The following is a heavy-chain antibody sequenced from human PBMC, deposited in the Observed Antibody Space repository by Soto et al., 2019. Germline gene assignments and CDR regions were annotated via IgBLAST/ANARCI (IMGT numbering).Heavy chain of an antibody. J-gene: IGHJ6*03. Sequence: ASVKVSCKVSGYIFTTYGITWVRQAPGQGLEWMAWISGYNDNTNYAHKLQGRVTLTTDTSTSTAYMELRSLRSDDTAVYYCAREIGSEANKNYDYIWGSYPIQYYYYYMDVWGKGTTVTVSS. CDR3: AREIGSEANKNYDYIWGSYPIQYYYYYMDV. CDR2: ISGYNDNT. CDR1: GYIFTTYG. D-gene: IGHD3-16*02. V-gene: IGHV1-18*01.